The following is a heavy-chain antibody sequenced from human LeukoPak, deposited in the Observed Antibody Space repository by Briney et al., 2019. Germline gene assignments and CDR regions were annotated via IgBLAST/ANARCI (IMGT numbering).Heavy chain of an antibody. V-gene: IGHV4-59*01. CDR3: ARQGDQRVTIFGVAPPGGMDV. CDR1: GGSISSYY. J-gene: IGHJ6*02. D-gene: IGHD3-3*01. CDR2: IYYSGST. Sequence: SETLSLTCTVSGGSISSYYWSWIRQPPGKGLEWIGYIYYSGSTNYNPSLKSRVTISVDTSKNQFSLKLSSVTAADTAVYYCARQGDQRVTIFGVAPPGGMDVWGQGTTVTVSS.